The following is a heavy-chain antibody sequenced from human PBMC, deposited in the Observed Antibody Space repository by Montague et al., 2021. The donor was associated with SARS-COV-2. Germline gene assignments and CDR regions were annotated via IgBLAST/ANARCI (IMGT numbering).Heavy chain of an antibody. CDR1: GDSVSNNSAT. V-gene: IGHV6-1*01. D-gene: IGHD1-1*01. CDR2: TYYRSKWYN. CDR3: TSGREGNYNVMDV. J-gene: IGHJ6*02. Sequence: CAISGDSVSNNSATSNWVRPSPSRGLELLGRTYYRSKWYNDYAVSVRCRVTINPDTSKNQFSLQLNSVTPEDTAIYYCTSGREGNYNVMDVWGQGTTVTVSS.